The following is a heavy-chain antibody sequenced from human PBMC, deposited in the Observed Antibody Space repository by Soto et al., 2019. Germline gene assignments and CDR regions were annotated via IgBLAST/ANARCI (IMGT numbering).Heavy chain of an antibody. CDR3: VRTAREGAVAPHWFDR. CDR2: IYYSGST. V-gene: IGHV4-30-4*01. J-gene: IGHJ5*02. Sequence: SETLSLTCTFSCGSISSGDYYWSWIRQPPGKGLEWIGYIYYSGSTYYNPSLMSRLTISVDTSKNQFSLKLTSVTAAETAVYYCVRTAREGAVAPHWFDRWGQGTQVTVSS. D-gene: IGHD2-21*02. CDR1: CGSISSGDYY.